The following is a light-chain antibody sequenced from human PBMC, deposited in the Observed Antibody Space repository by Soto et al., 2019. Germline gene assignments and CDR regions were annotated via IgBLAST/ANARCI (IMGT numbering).Light chain of an antibody. CDR3: QQANRFPFS. J-gene: IGKJ3*01. CDR2: AAS. V-gene: IGKV1-12*01. CDR1: QGLGSF. Sequence: DIQMTQSPSSVSASLGDRVTITCRASQGLGSFLAWYQQKPGKAPKLLIYAASNLQSGVPSRFSGSGSGTEFTLTVCRLQTEDFAAYECQQANRFPFSCGPGTTVDIK.